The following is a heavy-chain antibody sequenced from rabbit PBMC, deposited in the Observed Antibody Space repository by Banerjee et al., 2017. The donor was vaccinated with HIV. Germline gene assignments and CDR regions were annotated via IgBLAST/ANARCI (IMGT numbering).Heavy chain of an antibody. J-gene: IGHJ4*01. Sequence: EESGGGLVQPEGSLTLTCTASGFSFSSSYDMCWVRQAPGKGPEWIVCIYIGGVITHYASWAKGRFTISRSTSLITVPLKMTSLTAAATATYFCATAGANSYAFNLWGQGTLVTVS. CDR1: GFSFSSSYD. CDR2: IYIGGVIT. V-gene: IGHV1S47*01. D-gene: IGHD6-1*01. CDR3: ATAGANSYAFNL.